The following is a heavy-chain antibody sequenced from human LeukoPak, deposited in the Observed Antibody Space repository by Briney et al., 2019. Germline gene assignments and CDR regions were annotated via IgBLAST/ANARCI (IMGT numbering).Heavy chain of an antibody. J-gene: IGHJ4*02. D-gene: IGHD3-22*01. CDR1: GYTFTSYG. CDR3: ARKLYDSSRYGQTYYFDN. V-gene: IGHV1-18*01. Sequence: GASVKVSCKASGYTFTSYGISWVRQAPGQGLEWMGWISPYNGNTDHAQKFQGRVTMTTDTFTNTAYMDLRSLRSDDTAVYYCARKLYDSSRYGQTYYFDNWGQGTLVTVSS. CDR2: ISPYNGNT.